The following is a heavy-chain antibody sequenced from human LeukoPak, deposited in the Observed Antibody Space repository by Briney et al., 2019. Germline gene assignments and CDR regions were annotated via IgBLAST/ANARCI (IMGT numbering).Heavy chain of an antibody. Sequence: GGSLRLSCAASGFTFSSYAMSWVRQAPGKGLEWVSSISSSSSYIYYADSVKGRFTISRDDAKNSLYVQMDSLRAEDTAVYYCARDRWLQSQRYFDYWGQGILVTVSS. V-gene: IGHV3-21*01. CDR1: GFTFSSYA. D-gene: IGHD5-24*01. CDR2: ISSSSSYI. CDR3: ARDRWLQSQRYFDY. J-gene: IGHJ4*02.